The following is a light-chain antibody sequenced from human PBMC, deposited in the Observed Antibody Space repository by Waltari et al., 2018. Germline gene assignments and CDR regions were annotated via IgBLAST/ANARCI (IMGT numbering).Light chain of an antibody. V-gene: IGKV1-8*01. CDR3: QQYYNYPFT. Sequence: AIRMTQSPSSLSASTGDGVTITCRASQNISSYLAWYQQTSGKAPKLLIFAASTLQTGVPSRFSGGGSGTDLTLTISRLQSEDLGTYYCQQYYNYPFTFGGGTKVEL. J-gene: IGKJ4*01. CDR2: AAS. CDR1: QNISSY.